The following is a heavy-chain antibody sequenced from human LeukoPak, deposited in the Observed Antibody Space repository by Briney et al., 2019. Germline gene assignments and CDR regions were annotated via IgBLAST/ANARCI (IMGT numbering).Heavy chain of an antibody. CDR2: IRYDGSNK. J-gene: IGHJ4*02. Sequence: GGSLRLSCAASGFTFSSYGMHWVRQAPGKGLEWVAFIRYDGSNKYYADSVKGRFTISRDNSKNTLYLQMNSLRAEDTAVYYCAKGPYSNFPGIFYWGQGTLVTVSS. D-gene: IGHD4-11*01. CDR1: GFTFSSYG. V-gene: IGHV3-30*02. CDR3: AKGPYSNFPGIFY.